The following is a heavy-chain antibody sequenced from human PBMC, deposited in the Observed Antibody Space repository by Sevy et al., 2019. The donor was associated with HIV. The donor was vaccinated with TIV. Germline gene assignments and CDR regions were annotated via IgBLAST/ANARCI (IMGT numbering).Heavy chain of an antibody. D-gene: IGHD2-2*01. CDR1: GFTFSSYS. Sequence: GGSLRLSCAASGFTFSSYSMNWVRQAPGKGLEWVSYISSSGSTIYYADSVKGRFTISRDNAKNSLYLQMNSLRAEDTAVYYCAREGVVPAAMGSWFDPWGQGTLVTVSS. J-gene: IGHJ5*02. CDR2: ISSSGSTI. CDR3: AREGVVPAAMGSWFDP. V-gene: IGHV3-48*01.